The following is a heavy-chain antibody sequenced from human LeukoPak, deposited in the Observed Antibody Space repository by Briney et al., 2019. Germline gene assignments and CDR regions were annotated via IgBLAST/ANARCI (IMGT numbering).Heavy chain of an antibody. Sequence: SETLSLTCAVSDYSISSGYYWGWIRQPPGKGLEWIGSIYHSGSTYYNPSLKSRVTISVDTSKNQFSLKLSSVTAADTAVYYCARRLIAVADPFDYWGQGTLVTVSS. CDR2: IYHSGST. D-gene: IGHD6-19*01. J-gene: IGHJ4*02. V-gene: IGHV4-38-2*01. CDR1: DYSISSGYY. CDR3: ARRLIAVADPFDY.